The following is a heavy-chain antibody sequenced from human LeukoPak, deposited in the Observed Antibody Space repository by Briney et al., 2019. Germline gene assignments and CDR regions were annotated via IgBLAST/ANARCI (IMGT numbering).Heavy chain of an antibody. D-gene: IGHD3-9*01. J-gene: IGHJ4*02. V-gene: IGHV4-4*07. Sequence: SETLSLTCTVSGGSISSYYWSWIRQPAGKGLEWIGRIYTSGSTNYNPSLKSLVTMLVDTSKNQFSLRLSSLTAADTAVYYCARAPPNYDILTGYYLYYFDYWGQGTLVTVSS. CDR3: ARAPPNYDILTGYYLYYFDY. CDR1: GGSISSYY. CDR2: IYTSGST.